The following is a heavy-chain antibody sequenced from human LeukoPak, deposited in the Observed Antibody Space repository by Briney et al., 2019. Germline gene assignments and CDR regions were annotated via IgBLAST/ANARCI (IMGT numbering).Heavy chain of an antibody. CDR2: IWYDGSNK. V-gene: IGHV3-33*01. Sequence: PGRSLRLSCAASGFTFSSYGMHWVRQAPGKGLEWVAVIWYDGSNKYYADSVKGRFTISRDNSKNTVYLQMNSLRAEDTAVYYCASCFTDGDCEYWGQGTLVTVSS. CDR1: GFTFSSYG. CDR3: ASCFTDGDCEY. J-gene: IGHJ4*02. D-gene: IGHD4-17*01.